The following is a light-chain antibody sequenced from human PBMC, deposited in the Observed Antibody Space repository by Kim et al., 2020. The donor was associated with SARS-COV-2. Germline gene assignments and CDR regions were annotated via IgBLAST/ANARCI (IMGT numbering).Light chain of an antibody. CDR3: QSYDSSNQV. CDR1: SGSIASNY. CDR2: EDN. J-gene: IGLJ3*02. Sequence: GKAVTISCTGSSGSIASNYVQWYQQRPGSAATTVIYEDNQRPSGVPDRFSGSIDSASNAASLTISGLKTEDEADYYCQSYDSSNQVFGGGTQLTVL. V-gene: IGLV6-57*02.